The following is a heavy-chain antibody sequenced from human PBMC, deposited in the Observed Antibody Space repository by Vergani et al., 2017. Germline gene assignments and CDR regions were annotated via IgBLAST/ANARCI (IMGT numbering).Heavy chain of an antibody. Sequence: QMQLVQSGAEVKKSGASVKVSCKTSGYTFSNYYMHWVRQAPGQGLEWMGIINPSGGHTNYAQKFQGRVTMTRDTSTSTVYMELSSLRSEDTAIYYCATPQTVTTGGMEVWGQGTTVIVSS. CDR1: GYTFSNYY. V-gene: IGHV1-46*01. D-gene: IGHD4-17*01. J-gene: IGHJ6*02. CDR2: INPSGGHT. CDR3: ATPQTVTTGGMEV.